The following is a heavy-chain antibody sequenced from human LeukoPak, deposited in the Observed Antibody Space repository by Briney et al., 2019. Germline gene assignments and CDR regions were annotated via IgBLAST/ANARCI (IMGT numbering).Heavy chain of an antibody. J-gene: IGHJ4*02. CDR2: IYPSGST. Sequence: SETLSLTCTVSGGSISSGSYYWSWIRQPAGKGLEWIGRIYPSGSTYYNPSLQSRVTISVDASNNRFSLKLSSVTAADTAVYYCARAPWQPIVGATRGAFDYWGQGTLVTVSS. V-gene: IGHV4-61*02. D-gene: IGHD1-26*01. CDR3: ARAPWQPIVGATRGAFDY. CDR1: GGSISSGSYY.